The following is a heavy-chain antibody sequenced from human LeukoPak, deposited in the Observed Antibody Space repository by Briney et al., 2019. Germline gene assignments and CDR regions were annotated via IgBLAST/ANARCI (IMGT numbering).Heavy chain of an antibody. CDR3: ARDSTYYDFWSGYYTEKQYLNY. J-gene: IGHJ4*02. CDR2: INSDGSNT. Sequence: PGGSLRLSCVVSGFTFSNYWMHWVRQAPGKGLVWVSRINSDGSNTNYADSVKGRFTISRDNAMNTLYLQMNSLRAEDTAVYYCARDSTYYDFWSGYYTEKQYLNYWGQEYLVTVSS. V-gene: IGHV3-74*01. CDR1: GFTFSNYW. D-gene: IGHD3-3*01.